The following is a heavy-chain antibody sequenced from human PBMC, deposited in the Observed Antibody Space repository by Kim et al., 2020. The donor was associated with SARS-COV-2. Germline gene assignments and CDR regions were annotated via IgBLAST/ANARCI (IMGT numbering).Heavy chain of an antibody. CDR3: NSDEASVVANYGFDY. J-gene: IGHJ4*02. CDR2: IKGRADGGTA. V-gene: IGHV3-15*01. Sequence: GGSLRLSCVVSGFSYINAWMSWVRQAPGKGLEWVARIKGRADGGTADYAAPGKCRSFISTDDSQNAMYLQMNFLNTADTGVYYCNSDEASVVANYGFDYWGQGALVTVSS. D-gene: IGHD1-7*01. CDR1: GFSYINAW.